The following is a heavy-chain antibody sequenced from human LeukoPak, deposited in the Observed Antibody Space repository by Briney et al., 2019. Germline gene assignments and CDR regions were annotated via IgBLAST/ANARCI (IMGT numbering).Heavy chain of an antibody. V-gene: IGHV2-70*12. D-gene: IGHD3-10*01. CDR3: ARTRYYYDSGTDYYFYMDV. Sequence: SGPTLVNPTQTLTLTCTFSGFSLSSSGMCVSWIRQPPGKALEWLARIDWDDAKYYSTSLKTRLTIPNDTSKNQVVLTMTNMDPVDTATYYCARTRYYYDSGTDYYFYMDVWGKGTPVTVSS. CDR1: GFSLSSSGMC. J-gene: IGHJ6*03. CDR2: IDWDDAK.